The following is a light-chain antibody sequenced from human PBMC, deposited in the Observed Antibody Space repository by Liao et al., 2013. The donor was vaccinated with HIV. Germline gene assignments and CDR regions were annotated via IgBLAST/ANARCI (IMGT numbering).Light chain of an antibody. V-gene: IGLV3-25*02. CDR2: KDS. CDR1: ALPKLY. Sequence: SYELTQIPSVSVSPGQTARITCSGDALPKLYAYWYQQKPGQAPVLVIYKDSERPSGIPERFSGSNSGNTATLTISGTQAMDEADYYCQAWDSSARVFGGGTKLTVL. CDR3: QAWDSSARV. J-gene: IGLJ3*02.